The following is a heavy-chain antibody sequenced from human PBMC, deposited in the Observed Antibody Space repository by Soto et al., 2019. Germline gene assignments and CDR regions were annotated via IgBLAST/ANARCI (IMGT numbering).Heavy chain of an antibody. CDR3: AKDREDIVVVPAATTYYYYYMDV. J-gene: IGHJ6*03. CDR1: GFTFSSYA. V-gene: IGHV3-23*01. Sequence: GGSLRLSCAASGFTFSSYAMSWVRQAPGKGLEWVSAISGSGGSTYYADSVKGRFTISRDNSKNTLYLQMNSLRAEDTAVYYCAKDREDIVVVPAATTYYYYYMDVWGKGTTVTVSS. CDR2: ISGSGGST. D-gene: IGHD2-2*01.